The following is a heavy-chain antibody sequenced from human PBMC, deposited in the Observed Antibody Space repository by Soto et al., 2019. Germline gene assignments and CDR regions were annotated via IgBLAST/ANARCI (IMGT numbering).Heavy chain of an antibody. CDR2: FDAEDGAA. V-gene: IGHV1-24*01. J-gene: IGHJ4*02. D-gene: IGHD3-16*01. Sequence: QVELVQSGAEVKKPGASVKVSCKVSGYTLTELSMHWVRQAPGKGLEWMGVFDAEDGAASYAQNFQGRVTMTVDTSTDTAYMEVTSLRSEDTAVYYCATDLFPDYADAWVTFQPADYWGQGTQVTVSS. CDR1: GYTLTELS. CDR3: ATDLFPDYADAWVTFQPADY.